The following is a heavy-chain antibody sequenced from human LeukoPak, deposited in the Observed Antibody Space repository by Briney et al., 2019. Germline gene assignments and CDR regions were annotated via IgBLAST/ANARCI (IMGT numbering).Heavy chain of an antibody. Sequence: SETLPLTCAVYGGSFRGYYWSWIRQPPGKGLEWIGEINHSGSTNYNPSLKSRVTISVDTSKNQFSLKLSSVTAADTAVYYCARGYYYGMDVWGQGTTVTVSS. CDR2: INHSGST. J-gene: IGHJ6*02. V-gene: IGHV4-34*01. CDR3: ARGYYYGMDV. CDR1: GGSFRGYY.